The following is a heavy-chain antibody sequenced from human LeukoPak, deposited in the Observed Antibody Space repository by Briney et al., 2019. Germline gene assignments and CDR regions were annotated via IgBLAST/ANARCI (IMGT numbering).Heavy chain of an antibody. CDR1: GFTVSSNY. V-gene: IGHV3-53*01. CDR2: IYSGGST. D-gene: IGHD3-16*02. CDR3: ASSYYDYVCGSYPPLD. Sequence: GGSLRLSCAASGFTVSSNYMSWVRQAPGKGLEWVSVIYSGGSTYYADSVKGRFTISRDNSKNTLYLQMNSLRAEDTAVYYCASSYYDYVCGSYPPLDWGQGTLVTVSS. J-gene: IGHJ4*02.